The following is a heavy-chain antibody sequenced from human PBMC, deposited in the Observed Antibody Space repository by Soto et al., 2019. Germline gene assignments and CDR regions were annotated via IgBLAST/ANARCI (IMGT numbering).Heavy chain of an antibody. CDR2: IYYSGST. J-gene: IGHJ4*02. V-gene: IGHV4-30-4*01. Sequence: SETVSLTCTVSGGSISSGDYYWSWIRQPPGKGLEWIGYIYYSGSTYYNPSLKSRVTISVDTSKNQFSLKLSSVTAADTAVYYCARVGVSSSGYPFDYWGQGTLVTVSS. CDR3: ARVGVSSSGYPFDY. D-gene: IGHD3-22*01. CDR1: GGSISSGDYY.